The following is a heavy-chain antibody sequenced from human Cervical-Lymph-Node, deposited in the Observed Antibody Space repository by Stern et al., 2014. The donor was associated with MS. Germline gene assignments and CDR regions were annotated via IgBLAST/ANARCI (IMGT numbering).Heavy chain of an antibody. Sequence: VQLEESGAEVKKPGSSVKVSCKASGDTFNRNAFSWVRQAPGQGLEWMGGIIPISGKTAYAQKFQARVTLTADESTGTAYMELRSLRSEDTAVFYCAITDSAWDNPFHFYSMDVWGQGTTVTVSS. CDR1: GDTFNRNA. J-gene: IGHJ6*02. V-gene: IGHV1-69*01. CDR3: AITDSAWDNPFHFYSMDV. D-gene: IGHD6-19*01. CDR2: IIPISGKT.